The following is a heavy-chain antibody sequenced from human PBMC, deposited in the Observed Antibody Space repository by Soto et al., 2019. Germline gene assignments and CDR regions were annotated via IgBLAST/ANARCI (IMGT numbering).Heavy chain of an antibody. D-gene: IGHD3-22*01. CDR3: ARDSYYYDSSARKGAFDI. CDR1: GYTFTSYG. J-gene: IGHJ3*02. Sequence: QVQLVQSGAEVKKPGASVKVSCKASGYTFTSYGISWVRQAPGQGLEWMGWISAYNGNTNYAQKLQGRVTMTTDTFTSAAYMELRSLRSDDTAVYYCARDSYYYDSSARKGAFDIWGQGTMVTVSS. CDR2: ISAYNGNT. V-gene: IGHV1-18*01.